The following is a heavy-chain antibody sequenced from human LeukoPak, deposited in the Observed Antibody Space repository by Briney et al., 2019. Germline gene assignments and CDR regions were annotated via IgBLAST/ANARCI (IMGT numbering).Heavy chain of an antibody. J-gene: IGHJ4*02. CDR3: ARASRGGYYFDY. CDR1: GFTFSRYG. V-gene: IGHV3-30*03. CDR2: ISSDGNKE. D-gene: IGHD3-16*01. Sequence: GRSLRLSCAAFGFTFSRYGMHWVRQAPGKGPEWVTVISSDGNKEYYIDSVKGRFTISRDNSKNTLYLQMNSLRAEDTAVYYCARASRGGYYFDYWGQGTLVTVSS.